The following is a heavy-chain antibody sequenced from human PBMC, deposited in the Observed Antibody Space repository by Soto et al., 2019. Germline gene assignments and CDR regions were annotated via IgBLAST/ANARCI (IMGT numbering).Heavy chain of an antibody. V-gene: IGHV4-4*02. CDR1: GGSISSSNW. CDR3: ARTGTRYSSSRRYFDY. Sequence: QVQLQESGPGLVKPSGTLSLTCAVSGGSISSSNWWSWVRQPPGKGLYWIGEIYHSGSTNYNPSLKGRVTISVDKSMNQFSLKLSSVNDADTAVYYCARTGTRYSSSRRYFDYWGQGTLVTVSS. CDR2: IYHSGST. D-gene: IGHD6-13*01. J-gene: IGHJ4*02.